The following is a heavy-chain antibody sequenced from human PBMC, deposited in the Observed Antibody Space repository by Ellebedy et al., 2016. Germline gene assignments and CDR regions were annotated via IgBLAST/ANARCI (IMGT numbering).Heavy chain of an antibody. J-gene: IGHJ4*02. Sequence: GGSLRLSCAASGFTFSSYAMHWVRQAPGKGLEWVAVISYDGSNKYYADSVKCRFTISRDNSKNTLYLQMNSLRAEDTAVYYCARDTWQFLDYWGQGTLVTVSS. V-gene: IGHV3-30-3*01. CDR1: GFTFSSYA. CDR3: ARDTWQFLDY. D-gene: IGHD2-21*01. CDR2: ISYDGSNK.